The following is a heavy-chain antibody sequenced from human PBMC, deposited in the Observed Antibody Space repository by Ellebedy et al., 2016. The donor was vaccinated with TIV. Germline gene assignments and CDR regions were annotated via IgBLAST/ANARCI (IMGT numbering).Heavy chain of an antibody. CDR3: ARGGNWLFDY. J-gene: IGHJ4*02. Sequence: SETLSLTCVVSDDSISRDKWWTWVRQAPGRALEWIGEIHHTKGTNYNPSLQSRVSMSVAKSKNQFSLNINSVTAAETAVYFCARGGNWLFDYWGPGILVTVSS. V-gene: IGHV4-4*02. D-gene: IGHD1-20*01. CDR2: IHHTKGT. CDR1: DDSISRDKW.